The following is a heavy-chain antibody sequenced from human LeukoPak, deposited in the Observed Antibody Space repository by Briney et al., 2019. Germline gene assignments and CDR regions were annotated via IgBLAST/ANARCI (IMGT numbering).Heavy chain of an antibody. CDR2: FDPEDGET. CDR1: GYTLTELS. J-gene: IGHJ4*02. V-gene: IGHV1-24*01. D-gene: IGHD4-17*01. Sequence: ASVKVSCKVSGYTLTELSMHWVRQAPGKGLEWMGGFDPEDGETIYAQKFQDRVTMTEDTSTDTAYMELSSLRSEGTAVYYCATDSHGDLALFLFVYWGQGTLVTVSS. CDR3: ATDSHGDLALFLFVY.